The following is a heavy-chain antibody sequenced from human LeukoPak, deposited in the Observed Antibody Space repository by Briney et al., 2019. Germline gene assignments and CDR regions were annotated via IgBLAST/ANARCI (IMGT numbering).Heavy chain of an antibody. CDR1: GGTFSSYA. J-gene: IGHJ6*03. CDR3: ARDGGESEGYSYGPRYMDV. D-gene: IGHD5-18*01. V-gene: IGHV1-69*06. CDR2: IIPIFGTA. Sequence: AASVKVSCKASGGTFSSYAISWVRQAPGQGLEWMGGIIPIFGTANYAQKFQGRVTITADKPTSTAYMELSSLRSEDTAVYYCARDGGESEGYSYGPRYMDVWGKRTTVTVSS.